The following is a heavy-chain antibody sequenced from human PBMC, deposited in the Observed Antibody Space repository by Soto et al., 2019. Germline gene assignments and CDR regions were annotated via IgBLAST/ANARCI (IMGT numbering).Heavy chain of an antibody. J-gene: IGHJ4*02. CDR2: INAGNGNT. Sequence: GASVKVSCKASGYTFTSYAMHWVRQAPGQRLEWMGWINAGNGNTKYSQKFQGRVTITRDTSASTAYMELSSLRSEDTAVYYCARESAGIWFGDVYFDYWGQGTLVTVSS. V-gene: IGHV1-3*01. CDR1: GYTFTSYA. CDR3: ARESAGIWFGDVYFDY. D-gene: IGHD3-10*01.